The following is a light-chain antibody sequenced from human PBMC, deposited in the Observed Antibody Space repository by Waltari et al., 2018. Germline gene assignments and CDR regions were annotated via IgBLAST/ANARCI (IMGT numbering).Light chain of an antibody. Sequence: EIVMTQSPATLYVSQGERDTLSCRASQSVSSNLAWYQQKPGQAPRLLIHGASTRATGIPARFSGSGSGTEFTLTISSLQSEDFAVYYCQQYNNWPPGAFGQGTKVEIK. J-gene: IGKJ1*01. CDR1: QSVSSN. V-gene: IGKV3-15*01. CDR3: QQYNNWPPGA. CDR2: GAS.